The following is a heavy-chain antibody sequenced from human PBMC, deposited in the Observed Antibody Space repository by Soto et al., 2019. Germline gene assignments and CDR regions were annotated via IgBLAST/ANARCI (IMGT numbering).Heavy chain of an antibody. Sequence: SETLSLTCTVSGGSISSYYWSWIRQPPGKGLEWIGYIYYSGSTNYNPSLKSRVTISVDTSKNQFSLKLSSVTAADTAVYYCARHKVGYSDYWGQGTLVTVSS. CDR3: ARHKVGYSDY. J-gene: IGHJ4*02. CDR2: IYYSGST. V-gene: IGHV4-59*08. CDR1: GGSISSYY. D-gene: IGHD3-22*01.